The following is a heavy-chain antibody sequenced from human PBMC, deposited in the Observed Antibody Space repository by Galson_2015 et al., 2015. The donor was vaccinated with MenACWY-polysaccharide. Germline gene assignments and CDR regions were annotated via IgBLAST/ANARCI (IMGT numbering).Heavy chain of an antibody. Sequence: SLRLSCAASGFTFTSFAMNWVRQAPGKGLEWVSGISSAGSTYIAGSVRGRFTISRDNSKNTLYLQMNSLRAEDTAVYYCAKGASRYYDSSSYYSIWGQGTLDTVSS. CDR1: GFTFTSFA. V-gene: IGHV3-23*01. J-gene: IGHJ4*02. CDR2: ISSAGST. CDR3: AKGASRYYDSSSYYSI. D-gene: IGHD3-22*01.